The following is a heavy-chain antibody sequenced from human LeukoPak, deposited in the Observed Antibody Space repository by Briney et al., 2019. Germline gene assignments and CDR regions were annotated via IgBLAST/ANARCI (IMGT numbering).Heavy chain of an antibody. V-gene: IGHV5-51*01. D-gene: IGHD2-21*02. CDR2: IYPGDSDT. CDR3: ARSQAYCGGDCYSNAPFDY. J-gene: IGHJ4*02. CDR1: GYSFTSYR. Sequence: GESLKISCQGSGYSFTSYRIGWVRQMPGKGLEWMGIIYPGDSDTRYSPSFQGQVTISADKSISTAYLQWSSMKASDTAMYYCARSQAYCGGDCYSNAPFDYWGQGTLVTVSS.